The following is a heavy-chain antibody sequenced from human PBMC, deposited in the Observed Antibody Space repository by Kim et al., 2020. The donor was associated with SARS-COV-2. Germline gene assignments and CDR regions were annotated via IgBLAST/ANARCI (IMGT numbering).Heavy chain of an antibody. CDR3: ARVGHTHPFDI. J-gene: IGHJ3*02. D-gene: IGHD2-2*02. V-gene: IGHV4-61*01. CDR2: IYYSGST. Sequence: SETLSLTCTVSGGSVSSGSYYWSWIRQPPGKGLEWIGYIYYSGSTNYNPSLKSRVTISVDTSKNQFSLKLSSVTAADTAVYYCARVGHTHPFDIWGQGT. CDR1: GGSVSSGSYY.